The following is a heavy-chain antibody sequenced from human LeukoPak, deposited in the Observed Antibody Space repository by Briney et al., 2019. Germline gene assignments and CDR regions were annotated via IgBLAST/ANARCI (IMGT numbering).Heavy chain of an antibody. V-gene: IGHV3-7*01. CDR2: INQDGSEK. CDR3: ARERDGRFFDY. J-gene: IGHJ4*02. CDR1: GFTFSRYQ. Sequence: GGSLRLSCAASGFTFSRYQMTWGRQAPGKGLEWVANINQDGSEKYFVDSVKGRFTISRDNSKNSLHLQMNTLRGEDTAVYYCARERDGRFFDYWGQGTLVTVSS. D-gene: IGHD5-24*01.